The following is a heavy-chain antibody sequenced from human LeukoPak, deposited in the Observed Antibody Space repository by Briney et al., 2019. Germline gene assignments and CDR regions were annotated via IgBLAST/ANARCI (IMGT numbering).Heavy chain of an antibody. CDR1: GGSISSSNW. D-gene: IGHD3-10*01. CDR2: IYHSGST. Sequence: PSETLSLTCAVSGGSISSSNWWSWVRQPPGKGLEWIGEIYHSGSTNYNPSLKSRVTISVDKSKNQFSLKLSSVTAADTAVYYCARTYYYGSGSYYNPQTPFDYWGQGTLVTVSS. J-gene: IGHJ4*02. CDR3: ARTYYYGSGSYYNPQTPFDY. V-gene: IGHV4-4*02.